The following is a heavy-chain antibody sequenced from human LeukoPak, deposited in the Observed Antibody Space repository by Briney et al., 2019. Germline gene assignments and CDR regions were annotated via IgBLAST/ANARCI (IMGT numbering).Heavy chain of an antibody. J-gene: IGHJ4*02. CDR2: ISAYNGNT. CDR3: ARDTSSGWYSDY. CDR1: GYTFTSYG. D-gene: IGHD6-19*01. V-gene: IGHV1-18*01. Sequence: ASVKVSCKASGYTFTSYGISWVRQAPGQGLDWMGWISAYNGNTNYAQKLQGRVTMTTDTSTSTAYMELRSLRSDDTAVYYCARDTSSGWYSDYWGQGTLVTVSS.